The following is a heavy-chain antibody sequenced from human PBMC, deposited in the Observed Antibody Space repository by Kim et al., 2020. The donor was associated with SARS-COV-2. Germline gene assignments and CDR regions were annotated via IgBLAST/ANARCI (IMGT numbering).Heavy chain of an antibody. CDR3: ARQDYYDSSGYYPTPFFDY. D-gene: IGHD3-22*01. J-gene: IGHJ4*02. CDR1: GYSFTSYW. Sequence: GESLKISCKGSGYSFTSYWISWVRQMPGKGLEWMGRIDPSDSYTNYSPSFQGHVTISADKSIRTAYLQWSSLKASDTAMYYCARQDYYDSSGYYPTPFFDYWGQGTLVTVSS. CDR2: IDPSDSYT. V-gene: IGHV5-10-1*01.